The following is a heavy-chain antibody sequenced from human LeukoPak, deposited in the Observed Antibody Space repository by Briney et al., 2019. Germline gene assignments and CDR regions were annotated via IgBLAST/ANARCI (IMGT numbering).Heavy chain of an antibody. CDR3: ARDQTIVPDI. Sequence: GGSLRLSCVASGFTFSSYSMNWVRQDPGKGLEWVSSISSSSSYIYYADSVKGRFTISRDNAKDSLYLQMNSLRAEDTAVYYCARDQTIVPDIWGQGTMVTVSS. J-gene: IGHJ3*02. CDR2: ISSSSSYI. V-gene: IGHV3-21*01. CDR1: GFTFSSYS. D-gene: IGHD2-2*01.